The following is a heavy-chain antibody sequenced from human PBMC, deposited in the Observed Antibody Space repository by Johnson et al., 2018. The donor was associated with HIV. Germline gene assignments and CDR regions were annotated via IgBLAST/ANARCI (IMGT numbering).Heavy chain of an antibody. CDR2: ISGSGGST. CDR3: AKSSRVSTTFDAFDI. D-gene: IGHD1-26*01. CDR1: GFTFSDYY. J-gene: IGHJ3*02. V-gene: IGHV3-23*04. Sequence: VQLVESGGGLVQPGGSLRLSCAASGFTFSDYYMSWVRQAPGKGLEWVSAISGSGGSTYSADSVKGRFTISRDNSKNTLYLQMNSLRAEDTAVYYCAKSSRVSTTFDAFDIWGQGTMGTVSS.